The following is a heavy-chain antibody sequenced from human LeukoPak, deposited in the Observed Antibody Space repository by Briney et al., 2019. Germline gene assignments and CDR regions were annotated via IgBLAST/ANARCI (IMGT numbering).Heavy chain of an antibody. CDR3: AKEVVGVVY. V-gene: IGHV3-23*01. J-gene: IGHJ4*02. CDR2: IVNSGGST. D-gene: IGHD1-26*01. Sequence: GXXLRLSCAASGFTFNNYAMSWVRQAPGKGLEWVSGIVNSGGSTYYADSVKGRFTISRDNSKNTLYLQMNSLRAEDTAVYYCAKEVVGVVYWGQGTLVTVSS. CDR1: GFTFNNYA.